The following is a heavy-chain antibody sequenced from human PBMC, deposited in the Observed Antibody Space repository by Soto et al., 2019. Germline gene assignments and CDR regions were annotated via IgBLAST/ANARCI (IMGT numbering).Heavy chain of an antibody. J-gene: IGHJ6*02. CDR1: GYTFTSYY. CDR2: INPSGGST. CDR3: ARPNSSSWYRNYYCGMDV. Sequence: QVQLVQSGAEVKKPGASVKVSCKASGYTFTSYYMHWVRQAPGQGLEGMGIINPSGGSTSYAQKFEGRVTMTRDTSTSTVYMELSSLRSEDTAVYYCARPNSSSWYRNYYCGMDVWGQGTTVTVS. D-gene: IGHD6-13*01. V-gene: IGHV1-46*01.